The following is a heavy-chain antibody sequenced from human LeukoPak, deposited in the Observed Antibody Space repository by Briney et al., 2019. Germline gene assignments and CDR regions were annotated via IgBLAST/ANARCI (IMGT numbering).Heavy chain of an antibody. V-gene: IGHV3-48*02. Sequence: GGALRLSCAASGFSLSSYAMNWVRQAPGKGLEWVSYSSSSGATIYYADSVEGRFTISRDNAKNSLHLQMNNLRDEDTAMYYCARGTEVYDYWGQGTLITVSS. J-gene: IGHJ4*02. CDR3: ARGTEVYDY. CDR1: GFSLSSYA. CDR2: SSSSGATI.